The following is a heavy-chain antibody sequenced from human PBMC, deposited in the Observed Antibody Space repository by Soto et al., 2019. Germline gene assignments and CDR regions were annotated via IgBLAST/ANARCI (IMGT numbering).Heavy chain of an antibody. Sequence: PGESLKISCKGSGYSFSNYWTGWVRQMPGKGLECMGIIYPGDSETKYSPSFQGQVTISADKSSRNAYLQWSSLKASDTAMHYWARSPDLYSGFEKVLFDYWGQGTLVTVSS. V-gene: IGHV5-51*01. CDR1: GYSFSNYW. CDR3: ARSPDLYSGFEKVLFDY. CDR2: IYPGDSET. D-gene: IGHD5-12*01. J-gene: IGHJ4*02.